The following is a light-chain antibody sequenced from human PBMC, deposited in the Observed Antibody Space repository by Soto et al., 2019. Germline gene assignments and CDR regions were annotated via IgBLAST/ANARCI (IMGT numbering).Light chain of an antibody. CDR3: SSYAGGNNPFV. Sequence: QSVLTQPPSASGSPGQSVTISCTGTSSDVGGYNYVSWYQQYPGKAPKLMIYEVSKRPSGVPDRFSGSKSGNTASLTVFGLQAEDEADYYCSSYAGGNNPFVFGTGTKVTVL. V-gene: IGLV2-8*01. CDR2: EVS. J-gene: IGLJ1*01. CDR1: SSDVGGYNY.